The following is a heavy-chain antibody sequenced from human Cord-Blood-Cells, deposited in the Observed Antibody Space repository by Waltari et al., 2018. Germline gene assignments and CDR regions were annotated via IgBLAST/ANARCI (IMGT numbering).Heavy chain of an antibody. J-gene: IGHJ3*02. CDR1: GGSFSGYY. CDR2: IKHSGST. V-gene: IGHV4-34*01. Sequence: QVQLQQWGAGLLQPSETLSLTCAVYGGSFSGYYWRWIRQLPGQGLEWIGEIKHSGSTNYNPSRKVRVTISVDTSKNQFSLKLSSVTAADAAVYYCARGFEDIVVVPAATAFDIWGQGTMVTVSS. CDR3: ARGFEDIVVVPAATAFDI. D-gene: IGHD2-2*01.